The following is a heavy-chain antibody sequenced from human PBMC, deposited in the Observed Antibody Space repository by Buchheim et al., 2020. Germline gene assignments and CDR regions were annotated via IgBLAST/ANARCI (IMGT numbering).Heavy chain of an antibody. CDR1: GGSISSDDYY. Sequence: QVQLQESGPGLVKPSQTLSLTCTVSGGSISSDDYYWSWIRQPPGKGLEWLGCLYYNGSTNYNPSLKSRVTISLGTSKNEFSLKLSTVTAADTAVYYCARYYDFWSGPDYYYGMDVWGQGTT. CDR2: LYYNGST. CDR3: ARYYDFWSGPDYYYGMDV. D-gene: IGHD3-3*01. J-gene: IGHJ6*02. V-gene: IGHV4-61*08.